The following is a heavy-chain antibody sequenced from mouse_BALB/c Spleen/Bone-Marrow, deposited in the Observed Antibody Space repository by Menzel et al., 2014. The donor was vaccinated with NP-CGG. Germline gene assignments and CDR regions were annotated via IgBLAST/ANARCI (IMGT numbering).Heavy chain of an antibody. Sequence: EVQVVESGAELVKPGASVKLSCTASGFNIKDTYMHWVKQRPEQGLEWIGRIDPANGNTNYDPRFQGKATITADTSSNTAYLQLSSLTSEDTAVYYCARYGSRYYAMDYWGQGTSVTVSS. V-gene: IGHV14-3*02. D-gene: IGHD1-1*01. CDR1: GFNIKDTY. CDR3: ARYGSRYYAMDY. CDR2: IDPANGNT. J-gene: IGHJ4*01.